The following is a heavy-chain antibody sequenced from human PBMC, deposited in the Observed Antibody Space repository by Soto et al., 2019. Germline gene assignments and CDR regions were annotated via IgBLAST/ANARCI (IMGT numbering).Heavy chain of an antibody. CDR1: GGSISSGGYF. J-gene: IGHJ4*02. Sequence: PSETLSLTCVVSGGSISSGGYFWSWIRQPPGKGLEWIGYIYHSGSTYYNPSLKSRVTISVDRSKNQFSLKLSSVTAADTAVYYCARAGDSSGPVALGYWGQGTLVNVSS. V-gene: IGHV4-30-2*01. CDR3: ARAGDSSGPVALGY. D-gene: IGHD6-19*01. CDR2: IYHSGST.